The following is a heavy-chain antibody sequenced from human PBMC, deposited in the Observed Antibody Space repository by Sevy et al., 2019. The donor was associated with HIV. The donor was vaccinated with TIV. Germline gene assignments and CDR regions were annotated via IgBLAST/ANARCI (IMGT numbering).Heavy chain of an antibody. CDR3: AKRYCSTITCYDDDFWNPYYFYGLDV. CDR1: GFIFSNYP. D-gene: IGHD2-2*01. V-gene: IGHV3-23*01. CDR2: ISAGGTTT. Sequence: GGSLRLSCAASGFIFSNYPMSWVRHSPGKGLEWVSDISAGGTTTYYAYSVEGRFTISRDNSKNTVSLQMNSLGAEDTAIYYWAKRYCSTITCYDDDFWNPYYFYGLDVWGQGISVTVSS. J-gene: IGHJ6*02.